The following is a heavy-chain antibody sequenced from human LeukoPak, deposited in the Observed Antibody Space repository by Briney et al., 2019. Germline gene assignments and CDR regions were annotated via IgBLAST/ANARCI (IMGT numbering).Heavy chain of an antibody. CDR2: IRRDGNIK. CDR1: GFTFSSYS. D-gene: IGHD4-17*01. V-gene: IGHV3-30*02. J-gene: IGHJ6*03. Sequence: PGGSLRLSCAASGFTFSSYSMNWVRQAPGKGLEWVAFIRRDGNIKYYADSVKGRFTISRDHSKNTLSLQMNSLRPEDTATYYCAKFYDYGDHPYYYYYLDVWGKGATVIISS. CDR3: AKFYDYGDHPYYYYYLDV.